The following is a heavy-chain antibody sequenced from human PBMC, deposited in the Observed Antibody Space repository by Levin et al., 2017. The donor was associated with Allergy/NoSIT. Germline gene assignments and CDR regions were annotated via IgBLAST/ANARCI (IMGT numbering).Heavy chain of an antibody. V-gene: IGHV4-4*07. CDR2: IHSSGST. Sequence: SETLSLTCTVSGGSITNYYWNWIRQPAGKGLEWIGRIHSSGSTKYNPSLKGRVTVSLDTSKNQFSLNLNSVTAADTAIYYCARGQWLPDDAFDIWGQGTMVTVSS. CDR1: GGSITNYY. CDR3: ARGQWLPDDAFDI. J-gene: IGHJ3*02. D-gene: IGHD6-19*01.